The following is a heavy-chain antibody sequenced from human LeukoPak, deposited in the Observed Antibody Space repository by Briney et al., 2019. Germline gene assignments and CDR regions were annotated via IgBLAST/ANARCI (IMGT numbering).Heavy chain of an antibody. CDR1: GGSISSYY. CDR3: VAEKQLEYNWFDP. Sequence: SETLSLTCTVSGGSISSYYWTWIRQPSGKGLEWIGRIYSTGTTNYNPSLKSRVTISVDTSKNQFSLNLSSVTAADTAVYYCVAEKQLEYNWFDPWGQGTPVTVSS. V-gene: IGHV4-4*07. CDR2: IYSTGTT. D-gene: IGHD6-6*01. J-gene: IGHJ5*02.